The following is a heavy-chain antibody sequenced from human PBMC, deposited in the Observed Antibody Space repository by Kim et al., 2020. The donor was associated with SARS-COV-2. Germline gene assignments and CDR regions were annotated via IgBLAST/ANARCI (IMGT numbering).Heavy chain of an antibody. V-gene: IGHV3-33*05. Sequence: GGSLRLSCAASGFTFSSYGMHWVRQAPGKGLEWVAVISYDGSNKYYADSVKGRFTISRDNSKNTLYLQMNSLRAEDTAVYYCARDQQYYYDSSGYPYDGMDVWGQGTTVTVSS. CDR3: ARDQQYYYDSSGYPYDGMDV. J-gene: IGHJ6*02. D-gene: IGHD3-22*01. CDR1: GFTFSSYG. CDR2: ISYDGSNK.